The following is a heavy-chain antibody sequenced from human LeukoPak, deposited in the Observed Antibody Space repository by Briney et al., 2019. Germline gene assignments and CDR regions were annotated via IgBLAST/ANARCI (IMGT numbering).Heavy chain of an antibody. Sequence: PGGSLRLSCAASGLTFSGYGMHWVRQAPGKGLEWVAVIWFDASNKYYTDSVKGRFTISRDNSKNTLYLEMNSLRGEDTAVYYCARSVGATTDWFDPWGQGTQVIVSS. J-gene: IGHJ5*02. CDR2: IWFDASNK. CDR1: GLTFSGYG. CDR3: ARSVGATTDWFDP. V-gene: IGHV3-33*01. D-gene: IGHD1-26*01.